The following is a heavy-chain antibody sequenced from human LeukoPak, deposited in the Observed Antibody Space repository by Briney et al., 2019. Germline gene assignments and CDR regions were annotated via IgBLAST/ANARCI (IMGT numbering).Heavy chain of an antibody. D-gene: IGHD1-26*01. V-gene: IGHV3-23*01. J-gene: IGHJ3*02. CDR3: AKKTIVGATVDAFDI. CDR1: EFTFSNYA. CDR2: ITDTGGDT. Sequence: GGSLRLSCVASEFTFSNYAMNWVRQVPGKGLEWVSIITDTGGDTRYAGSVKGRFTVSRDNSKSTLYLQMNSLRAEDTAVYYCAKKTIVGATVDAFDIWGQGTMVTVSS.